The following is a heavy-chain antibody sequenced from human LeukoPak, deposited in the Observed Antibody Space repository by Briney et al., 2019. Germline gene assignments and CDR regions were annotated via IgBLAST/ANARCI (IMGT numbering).Heavy chain of an antibody. CDR1: GYTXTFYN. D-gene: IGHD6-19*01. CDR2: INLNSGGT. CDR3: AREGGSSGWYYFDY. V-gene: IGHV1-2*02. J-gene: IGHJ4*02. Sequence: ASVTVSFTSSGYTXTFYNMHRVRQPPAQGLERMGWINLNSGGTNYAQKFRGRVTMTRATSISTAYMELSRLRSDDTAVYYCAREGGSSGWYYFDYWVQGTLVTVSS.